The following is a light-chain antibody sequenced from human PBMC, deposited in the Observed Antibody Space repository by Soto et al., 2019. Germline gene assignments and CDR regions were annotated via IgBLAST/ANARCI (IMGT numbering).Light chain of an antibody. Sequence: EIVMTQSPATLSVSPGERATLSCRASQSVLTNLAWYQQKPGQAPRLLIHGASTRANGVPARFSGSGSGTEFTLTITSLQSEDFAVYYCQQYNNWPRTFGQGTKVDIK. CDR1: QSVLTN. CDR3: QQYNNWPRT. V-gene: IGKV3-15*01. J-gene: IGKJ1*01. CDR2: GAS.